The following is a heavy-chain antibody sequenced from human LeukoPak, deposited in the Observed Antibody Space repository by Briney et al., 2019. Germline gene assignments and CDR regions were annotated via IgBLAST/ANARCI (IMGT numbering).Heavy chain of an antibody. CDR2: ISSSGTTI. Sequence: QPGGSLRLSCAASGFTFSSYEMNWVRQAPGKGLEWISYISSSGTTIYSADSVKGRFTISRDNAKNSLYLQMNSLRAEDTAVYYCAKGDGGNPDYWGQGTLVTVSS. D-gene: IGHD4-23*01. CDR3: AKGDGGNPDY. J-gene: IGHJ4*02. V-gene: IGHV3-48*03. CDR1: GFTFSSYE.